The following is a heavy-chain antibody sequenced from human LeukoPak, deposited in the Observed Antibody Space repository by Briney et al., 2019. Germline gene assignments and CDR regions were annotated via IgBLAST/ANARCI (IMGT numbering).Heavy chain of an antibody. CDR1: GFPFSSYG. CDR2: ISHDGSNK. Sequence: GGSLRLSCAASGFPFSSYGMHWVRQAPGKGLEWVAFISHDGSNKYYADSVKGRFTISRDNAKNTLYLQMSSLRAGDTAVYYCTRDPGLNWGQGTLVTVSS. D-gene: IGHD3-16*01. CDR3: TRDPGLN. V-gene: IGHV3-30*03. J-gene: IGHJ4*02.